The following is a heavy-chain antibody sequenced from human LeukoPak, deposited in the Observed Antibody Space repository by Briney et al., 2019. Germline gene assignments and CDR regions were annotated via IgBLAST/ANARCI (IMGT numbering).Heavy chain of an antibody. D-gene: IGHD3-10*01. CDR3: AREVMTSGSLDV. J-gene: IGHJ6*04. CDR2: IYYSGST. V-gene: IGHV4-59*01. Sequence: PSETLSLTCTVSGGSISSYYWSWIRQPPGKGLEWIGYIYYSGSTNYNPSLKSRVTISIDTSKNQFSLKLSSVTAADTAVYYCAREVMTSGSLDVWGKGTTVTISS. CDR1: GGSISSYY.